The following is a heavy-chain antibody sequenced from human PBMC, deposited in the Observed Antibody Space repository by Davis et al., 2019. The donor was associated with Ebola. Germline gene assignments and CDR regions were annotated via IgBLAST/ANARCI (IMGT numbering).Heavy chain of an antibody. CDR1: GYTLTGYY. J-gene: IGHJ6*02. D-gene: IGHD2-8*01. CDR3: ARASPPEYNVWSRNPHYHYFTMDV. Sequence: ASVKVSCKASGYTLTGYYIHWVRQAPGQGLEWMGWINPNNGDTKLAQRFQGRVTMTRDTSIGTAYMELSRLRSDDTAVFLCARASPPEYNVWSRNPHYHYFTMDVWGQGTTVTVSS. CDR2: INPNNGDT. V-gene: IGHV1-2*02.